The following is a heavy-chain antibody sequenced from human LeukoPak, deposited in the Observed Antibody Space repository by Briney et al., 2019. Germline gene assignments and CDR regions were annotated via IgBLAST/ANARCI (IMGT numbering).Heavy chain of an antibody. CDR2: IREDGSEK. V-gene: IGHV3-7*01. Sequence: GGSLRLSCADSGFTFSNYGMSWVRQAPGKGLEWVAHIREDGSEKYYLDSVEGRFTISRDNAMSSLYLQLNSLRVDDTAVYYCATYSGAHHKTFDHWGRGTLVTVSS. J-gene: IGHJ4*02. D-gene: IGHD1-26*01. CDR3: ATYSGAHHKTFDH. CDR1: GFTFSNYG.